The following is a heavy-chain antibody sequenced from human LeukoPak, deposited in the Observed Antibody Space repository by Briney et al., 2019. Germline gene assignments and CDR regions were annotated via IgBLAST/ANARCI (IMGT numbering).Heavy chain of an antibody. Sequence: GSSVKVSCKASGGTFSSYAISWVRQAPGQGLEWMGGIIPIFGTANYAQKFQGRVTITTDESTSTAYMELSSLRSEDTAVYYCARGVPAAPHYYYYMDVWGKGTTVTVSS. CDR1: GGTFSSYA. V-gene: IGHV1-69*05. J-gene: IGHJ6*03. D-gene: IGHD2-2*01. CDR2: IIPIFGTA. CDR3: ARGVPAAPHYYYYMDV.